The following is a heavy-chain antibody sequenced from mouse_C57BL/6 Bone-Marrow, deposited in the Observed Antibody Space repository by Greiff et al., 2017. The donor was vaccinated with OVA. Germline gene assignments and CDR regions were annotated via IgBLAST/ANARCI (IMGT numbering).Heavy chain of an antibody. V-gene: IGHV1-76*01. CDR2: IYPGSGNT. J-gene: IGHJ3*01. CDR1: GYTFSDHY. CDR3: AKPQGYYAPFAY. Sequence: QVQLQQSGAELVRPGASVKLSCKASGYTFSDHYINWVKQRPGQGLEWIARIYPGSGNTYYNEKFKGKATLTAEKSSSTAYMQLSSLTSEDSAVYFCAKPQGYYAPFAYWGQGTLVTVSA. D-gene: IGHD1-1*01.